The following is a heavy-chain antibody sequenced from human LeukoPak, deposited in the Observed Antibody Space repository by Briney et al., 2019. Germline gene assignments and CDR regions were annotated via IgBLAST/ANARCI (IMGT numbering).Heavy chain of an antibody. CDR2: IYSGGTT. Sequence: GGSLRLSCAASGFTVSSSYMSWVRQAPGKGLEWVSVIYSGGTTYYTDSVKGRFTMSRGNSKNTLYLQMNSLRAEDTAVYYCAREWGPLWGQGTLVTVSS. CDR3: AREWGPL. V-gene: IGHV3-53*01. D-gene: IGHD1-26*01. J-gene: IGHJ4*02. CDR1: GFTVSSSY.